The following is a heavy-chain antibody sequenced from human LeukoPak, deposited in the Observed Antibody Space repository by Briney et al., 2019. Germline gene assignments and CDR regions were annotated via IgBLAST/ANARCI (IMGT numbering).Heavy chain of an antibody. CDR2: INHSGST. D-gene: IGHD3-10*01. CDR1: GGSFSGYY. CDR3: ARWYYYGSGWFDP. V-gene: IGHV4-34*01. J-gene: IGHJ5*02. Sequence: SETLSLTCAVYGGSFSGYYWSWIRQPPGKGLEWIGEINHSGSTNYNPSLKSRVTISVDTSKNQFSLKLSSVTAADTAVYYCARWYYYGSGWFDPWGQGTLVTVSS.